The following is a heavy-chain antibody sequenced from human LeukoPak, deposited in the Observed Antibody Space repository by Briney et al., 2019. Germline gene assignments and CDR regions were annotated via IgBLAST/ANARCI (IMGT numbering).Heavy chain of an antibody. V-gene: IGHV1-69*05. Sequence: SVKVSCKASGGTFSSYAISWVRQAPGQGLEWMGGIIPIFGTANYAQKLQGRVTMTTDTSTSTAYMELRSLRSDDTAVYYCARDLVTMVRGVITYNWFDPWGQGTLVSVSS. D-gene: IGHD3-10*01. J-gene: IGHJ5*02. CDR2: IIPIFGTA. CDR1: GGTFSSYA. CDR3: ARDLVTMVRGVITYNWFDP.